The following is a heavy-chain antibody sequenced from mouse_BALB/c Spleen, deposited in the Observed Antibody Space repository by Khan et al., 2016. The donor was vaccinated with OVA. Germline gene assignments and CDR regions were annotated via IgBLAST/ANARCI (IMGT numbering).Heavy chain of an antibody. CDR3: ARTYGGDFDY. CDR2: ISYSGNT. J-gene: IGHJ2*01. Sequence: EVQLQESGPGLVKPSQSLSLTCTVTGYSITSDYAWNWIRQFPGNKLEWMGFISYSGNTNYNPSLKSRFSITRDTSNNPFFLQVKSVTTEDTATYYCARTYGGDFDYWGQGTTLTVSS. CDR1: GYSITSDYA. V-gene: IGHV3-2*02. D-gene: IGHD1-1*02.